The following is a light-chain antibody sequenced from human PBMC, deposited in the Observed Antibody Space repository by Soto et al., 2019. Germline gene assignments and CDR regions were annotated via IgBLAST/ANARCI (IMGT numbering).Light chain of an antibody. CDR2: SNN. CDR3: AAWDDSLNGVV. J-gene: IGLJ2*01. Sequence: QSVLTQPPSASATPGQRVTISCSGGSSNIGSNTVNWYQQLPGTAPKLLIHSNNQRPSGVPDRFSGSKSGTSASLAISGLQSEDEADYYCAAWDDSLNGVVFGGATKVTVL. CDR1: SSNIGSNT. V-gene: IGLV1-44*01.